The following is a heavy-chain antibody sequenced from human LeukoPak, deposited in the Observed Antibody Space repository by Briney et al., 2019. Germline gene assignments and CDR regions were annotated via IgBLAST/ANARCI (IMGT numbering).Heavy chain of an antibody. Sequence: GGSLRLSCAASGFTFSNAWMSWVRQAPGKRQEWFGRIKSKTDGGTTDYDAPVKGRFTISRADSKYTLYLQMQSLKIEDTAVYYCTTFGRVTMVRDWGQGGLVTVSS. D-gene: IGHD3-10*01. J-gene: IGHJ4*02. CDR1: GFTFSNAW. CDR3: TTFGRVTMVRD. CDR2: IKSKTDGGTT. V-gene: IGHV3-15*01.